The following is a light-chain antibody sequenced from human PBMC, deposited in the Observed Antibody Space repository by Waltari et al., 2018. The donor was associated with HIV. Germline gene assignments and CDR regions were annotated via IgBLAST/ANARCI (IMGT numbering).Light chain of an antibody. CDR1: QGIGKY. Sequence: AIPMTQSSSSLSASVGDRVTITCRASQGIGKYLGWYQQKSGRAPKVLIYAASSLQSGVPSRFSGSRSGTDFTLTISSLQPEDSATYYCLQDGSFPLTFGPGTKVDV. J-gene: IGKJ3*01. CDR2: AAS. V-gene: IGKV1-6*01. CDR3: LQDGSFPLT.